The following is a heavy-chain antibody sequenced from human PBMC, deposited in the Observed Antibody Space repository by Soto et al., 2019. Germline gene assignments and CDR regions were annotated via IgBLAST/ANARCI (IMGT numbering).Heavy chain of an antibody. Sequence: QVQLVQSGAEVKKPGSSVKVSYKASGGTFSTYTISWVRQAPGQGLEWLGRIIPLFGLPNHAQKFQDRVTITADKSTDTAYLEMNSLRPEDTAVYYCAFDVQTGVVYFDNWGQGTLVTVSS. CDR3: AFDVQTGVVYFDN. CDR1: GGTFSTYT. D-gene: IGHD1-1*01. V-gene: IGHV1-69*02. CDR2: IIPLFGLP. J-gene: IGHJ4*02.